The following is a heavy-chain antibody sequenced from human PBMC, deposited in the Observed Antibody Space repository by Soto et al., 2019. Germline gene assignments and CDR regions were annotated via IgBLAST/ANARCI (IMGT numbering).Heavy chain of an antibody. CDR1: GFTFSSYA. CDR2: ISGSGDNT. CDR3: AKAFGTDDFWSAYYTYYYMDV. D-gene: IGHD3-3*01. V-gene: IGHV3-23*01. Sequence: EVQLLESGGGLVQPGGSLRLSCAASGFTFSSYALNWVRQAPGKGLEWVSVISGSGDNTYYADAVKGRVTITRDNTKNTQYPKMNSSREEDTAVYYCAKAFGTDDFWSAYYTYYYMDVWGKGTTVTVSS. J-gene: IGHJ6*03.